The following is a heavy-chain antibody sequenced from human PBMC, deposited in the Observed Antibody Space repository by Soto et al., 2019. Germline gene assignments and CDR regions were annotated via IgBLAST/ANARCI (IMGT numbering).Heavy chain of an antibody. J-gene: IGHJ4*02. CDR2: INHSGST. CDR1: GGSFSGYY. CDR3: ARGPGIADL. D-gene: IGHD6-13*01. Sequence: PSETLSLTCAVYGGSFSGYYWSWIRQPPGKGLEWIGEINHSGSTNYNPSLKSRVTISVDTSKNQFSLKLSSVTAADTAVYYCARGPGIADLWGQGTRVTVSS. V-gene: IGHV4-34*01.